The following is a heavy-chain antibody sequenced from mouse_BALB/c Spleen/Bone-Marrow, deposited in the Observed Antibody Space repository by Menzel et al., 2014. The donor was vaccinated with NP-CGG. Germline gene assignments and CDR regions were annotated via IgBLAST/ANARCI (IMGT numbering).Heavy chain of an antibody. CDR2: ISGGTSTI. V-gene: IGHV5-17*02. Sequence: DVQLVESGGGLVQPGGSRKLSCAASGFTFRSFGMHWACQAPEKGLEWVAYISGGTSTIYYADTVKGRFTISRDNPNNTLFLQMTSPRSEDTAMYYCVRGGYYVPSYFDSWGQGTTLTVSS. CDR3: VRGGYYVPSYFDS. CDR1: GFTFRSFG. J-gene: IGHJ2*01. D-gene: IGHD2-3*01.